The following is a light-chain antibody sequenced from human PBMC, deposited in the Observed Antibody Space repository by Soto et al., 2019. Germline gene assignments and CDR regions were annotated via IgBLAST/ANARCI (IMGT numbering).Light chain of an antibody. V-gene: IGKV1-39*01. CDR3: QQSYGTPRT. CDR1: QTIGIY. CDR2: TAS. Sequence: DIQMTQSPSSLSASVGDRVSIACRASQTIGIYLNWYQQKPGKSPKLLIYTASSLQSGVPLRFSGSGSGTDFTLTISSLQPEDFATYYCQQSYGTPRTFGQGTKVEMK. J-gene: IGKJ1*01.